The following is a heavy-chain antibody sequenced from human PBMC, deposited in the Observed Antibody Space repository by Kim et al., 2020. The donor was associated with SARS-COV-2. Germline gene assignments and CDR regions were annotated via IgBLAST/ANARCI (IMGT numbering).Heavy chain of an antibody. CDR1: GFTFNNYW. Sequence: GGSLRLSCAASGFTFNNYWMHWVRQAPGKGLVWVSRISKDGRITTYADSVKGRFTISRDNAKNTLHLQMNRLRAEDTAVYYCARPSETALPGSFDIWGPGTMVPVSS. D-gene: IGHD2-21*02. V-gene: IGHV3-74*01. CDR3: ARPSETALPGSFDI. J-gene: IGHJ3*02. CDR2: ISKDGRIT.